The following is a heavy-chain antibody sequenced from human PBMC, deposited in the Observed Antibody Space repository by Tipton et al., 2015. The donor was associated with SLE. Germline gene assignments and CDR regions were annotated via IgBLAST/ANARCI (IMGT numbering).Heavy chain of an antibody. CDR1: GGSISSGGYY. Sequence: TLSLTCNVSGGSISSGGYYWSWIRQHPGKGLEWIGYTYYSGSPYYNPSLKSRVTISMDTSKNQLSLKLSSVTAADTAVYYCARGGRGDGGNPFDPWGQGTLVTVSS. D-gene: IGHD4-23*01. CDR3: ARGGRGDGGNPFDP. J-gene: IGHJ5*02. V-gene: IGHV4-31*03. CDR2: TYYSGSP.